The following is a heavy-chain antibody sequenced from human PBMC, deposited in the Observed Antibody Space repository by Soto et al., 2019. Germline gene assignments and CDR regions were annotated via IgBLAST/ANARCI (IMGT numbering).Heavy chain of an antibody. CDR1: GGSINNNY. Sequence: SETLSLTCTVSGGSINNNYWSWSRQPPGRGLEWIGYIFSNGRTNYNPSLESRVTISVDTSKNQLSLKLRSVTAADTAAYYCARGGDNSPWYYSLWGQGTLVTVSS. CDR3: ARGGDNSPWYYSL. V-gene: IGHV4-59*01. CDR2: IFSNGRT. D-gene: IGHD3-10*01. J-gene: IGHJ4*02.